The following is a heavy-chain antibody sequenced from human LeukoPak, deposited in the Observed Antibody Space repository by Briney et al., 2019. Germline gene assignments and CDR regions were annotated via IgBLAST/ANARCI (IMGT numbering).Heavy chain of an antibody. D-gene: IGHD2/OR15-2a*01. CDR2: ISDIGSI. CDR3: AGHHPRNTVDF. J-gene: IGHJ4*02. V-gene: IGHV4-61*05. CDR1: GGSISNSSYY. Sequence: SETLSLTCNVSGGSISNSSYYWGWIRQPPGKGLEWIAYISDIGSINYNPSLKSRVTISLDTSKNQFSLKLSSVTAADTAVYYCAGHHPRNTVDFWGQGTLVTVSS.